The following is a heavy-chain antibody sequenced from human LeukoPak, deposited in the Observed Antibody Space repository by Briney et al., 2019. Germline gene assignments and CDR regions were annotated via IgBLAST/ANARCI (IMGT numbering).Heavy chain of an antibody. D-gene: IGHD4-23*01. CDR2: IKQDGSEK. V-gene: IGHV3-7*01. CDR1: GFTFSNYW. Sequence: GGSLRLSCAASGFTFSNYWMSWVRQAPGKGLEWVANIKQDGSEKYYVDSVKGRFTISRDNAKNSLYLQMNSLRAEDTAVYYCARAQRGGNSMAGFDYWGQGTLVTVSS. CDR3: ARAQRGGNSMAGFDY. J-gene: IGHJ4*02.